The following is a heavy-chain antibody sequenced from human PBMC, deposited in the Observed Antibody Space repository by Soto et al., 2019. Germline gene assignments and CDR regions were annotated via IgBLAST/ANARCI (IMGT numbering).Heavy chain of an antibody. CDR3: AKGVATAVPALDY. D-gene: IGHD2-21*02. CDR2: VSWNSGAK. Sequence: GGSLRLSCVASGFSFDDFVMNWVRQRPGKGLEWVSSVSWNSGAKLYADSVKGRFAISRDSAKKSVYLQMNSLRPDDTAFYYCAKGVATAVPALDYWGQGTLVTVSS. CDR1: GFSFDDFV. J-gene: IGHJ4*02. V-gene: IGHV3-9*01.